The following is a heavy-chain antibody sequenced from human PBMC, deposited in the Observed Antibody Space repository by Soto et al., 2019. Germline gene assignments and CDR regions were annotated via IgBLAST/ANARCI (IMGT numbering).Heavy chain of an antibody. Sequence: PSETLSLTCAVSGYSISSGYYWGWIRQPPGKGLEWIWSIYHSGSTYYNPSLKSRVTISVDTSKNQFSLKLSSVTAADTAVYYCPRYTYYDITVEPGLDVWGQGTRVTVSS. CDR2: IYHSGST. D-gene: IGHD3-9*01. J-gene: IGHJ6*02. CDR1: GYSISSGYY. CDR3: PRYTYYDITVEPGLDV. V-gene: IGHV4-38-2*01.